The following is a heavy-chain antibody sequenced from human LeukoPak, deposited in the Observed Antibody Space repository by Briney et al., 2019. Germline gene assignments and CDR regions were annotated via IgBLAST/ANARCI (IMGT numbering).Heavy chain of an antibody. D-gene: IGHD5-12*01. V-gene: IGHV1-2*02. J-gene: IGHJ5*02. CDR2: INPNSGGT. CDR3: ARDSEVGVATIENWFDP. CDR1: GYTFTGYY. Sequence: ASVKVSCKASGYTFTGYYMHWVRQAPGQGLEWMGWINPNSGGTNYAQKFQGRVTMTRDTSISTAYMELSRLRSDDTAVYYCARDSEVGVATIENWFDPWGQGTLVTVSS.